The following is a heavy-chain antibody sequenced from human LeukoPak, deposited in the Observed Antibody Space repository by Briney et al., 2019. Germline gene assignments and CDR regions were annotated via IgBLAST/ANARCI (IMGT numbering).Heavy chain of an antibody. CDR1: GLTFSSYS. Sequence: GGSLRLSCAASGLTFSSYSMNWVRQAPGKGLEWVSYISSSSSTIYYADSVKGRFTISRDNAKNSLYLQMNSLRAEDTAVYYCARDGTVTIFDYWGQGTLVTVSS. D-gene: IGHD4-17*01. J-gene: IGHJ4*02. V-gene: IGHV3-48*04. CDR3: ARDGTVTIFDY. CDR2: ISSSSSTI.